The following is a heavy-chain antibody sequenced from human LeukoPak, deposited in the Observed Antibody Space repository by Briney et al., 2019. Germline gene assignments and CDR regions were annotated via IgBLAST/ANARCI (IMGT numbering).Heavy chain of an antibody. D-gene: IGHD1-26*01. CDR3: AKDIPDQWELRNHDAFDI. J-gene: IGHJ3*02. V-gene: IGHV3-23*01. CDR1: GFTFSDYY. Sequence: GGSLRLSCAASGFTFSDYYMSWIRQAPGRGLEWVSAISGSGGSTYYADSVKGRFTISRDNSKNTLYLQMNSLRAEDTAVYYCAKDIPDQWELRNHDAFDIWGQGTMVTVSS. CDR2: ISGSGGST.